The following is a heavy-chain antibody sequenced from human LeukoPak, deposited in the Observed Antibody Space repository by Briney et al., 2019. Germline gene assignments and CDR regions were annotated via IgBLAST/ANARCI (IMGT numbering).Heavy chain of an antibody. D-gene: IGHD3-22*01. J-gene: IGHJ4*02. Sequence: GGSLRLSCAASGFTFSSYGMHWVRQAPGKGLEWVAVISYDGSNKYYADSVKGRFTISRDNSKNTLYLQMNRLRAEDTAVYYCAKGSHYYDSSGPPANWGQGTLVTVSS. V-gene: IGHV3-30*18. CDR1: GFTFSSYG. CDR2: ISYDGSNK. CDR3: AKGSHYYDSSGPPAN.